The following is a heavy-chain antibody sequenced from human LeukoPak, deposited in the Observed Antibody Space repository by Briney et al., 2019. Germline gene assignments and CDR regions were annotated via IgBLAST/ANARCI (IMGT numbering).Heavy chain of an antibody. D-gene: IGHD5-12*01. J-gene: IGHJ4*02. CDR2: ISTTSSYI. CDR3: ASGYDPIDY. Sequence: GGSLRLSCAASGFFFRSYTMNWVRQAPGKGLEWVTSISTTSSYIYYADSVKGRLTISRDNGKNSLYLQMNSLRAEDTAVYYCASGYDPIDYWGQGTLVTVSS. CDR1: GFFFRSYT. V-gene: IGHV3-21*06.